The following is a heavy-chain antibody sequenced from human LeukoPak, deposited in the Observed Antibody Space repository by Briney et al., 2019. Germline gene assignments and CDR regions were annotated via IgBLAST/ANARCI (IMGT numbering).Heavy chain of an antibody. V-gene: IGHV5-51*01. J-gene: IGHJ6*02. CDR2: IDPSDSDT. CDR3: ARRYYYGPRSYSRNHYGLDV. D-gene: IGHD3-10*01. CDR1: GYSFTTFN. Sequence: GESLKFSCKGYGYSFTTFNIAWMRQIPGKGLEWMGFIDPSDSDTKYSPSFKGQVTISADKSINTAYLQWVSLRASDTAMYYCARRYYYGPRSYSRNHYGLDVWGQGTTVTVSS.